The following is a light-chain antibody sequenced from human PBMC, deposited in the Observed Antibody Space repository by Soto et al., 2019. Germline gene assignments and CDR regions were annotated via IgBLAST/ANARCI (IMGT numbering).Light chain of an antibody. J-gene: IGKJ5*01. V-gene: IGKV3-11*01. CDR1: QSVSSY. CDR2: DAS. Sequence: EIVLTQSPATLSLSPGERATLSCRASQSVSSYLAWYQQQPGQAPRLLIYDASNSATGIPARFSVSGSGTDLTLTISSLEPEDFAFYYCQQRSNWPPRITFGQGTRLEIK. CDR3: QQRSNWPPRIT.